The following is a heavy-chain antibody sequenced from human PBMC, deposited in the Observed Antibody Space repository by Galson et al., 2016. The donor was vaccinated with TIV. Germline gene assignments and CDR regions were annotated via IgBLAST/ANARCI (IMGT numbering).Heavy chain of an antibody. V-gene: IGHV1-69*01. CDR3: ARSSDSSWYFDL. CDR1: GGSFSNYA. Sequence: VKFSCKASGGSFSNYAINWVRPAPGQGLEWMGGIIPIFRSPNYAQRFQGRVTITADESTSTTSVELSSLRSDDTAVYYCARSSDSSWYFDLWGRGTPVIVSS. CDR2: IIPIFRSP. J-gene: IGHJ2*01. D-gene: IGHD6-13*01.